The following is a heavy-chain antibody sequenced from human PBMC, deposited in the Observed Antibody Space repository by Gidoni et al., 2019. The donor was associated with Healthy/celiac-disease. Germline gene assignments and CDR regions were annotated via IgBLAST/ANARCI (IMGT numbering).Heavy chain of an antibody. CDR1: GFTFSNAW. Sequence: EVQLVESGGGLVKPGGSLRLSCAASGFTFSNAWMNWVRQAPGKGLEWVGRIKSKTDGGTTDYAAHVKGRFTISRDDAKNTLYLQMNSLKTEDTAVYYCTTDPSRADIVATMLFDYWGQGTLVTVSS. CDR2: IKSKTDGGTT. J-gene: IGHJ4*02. CDR3: TTDPSRADIVATMLFDY. D-gene: IGHD5-12*01. V-gene: IGHV3-15*07.